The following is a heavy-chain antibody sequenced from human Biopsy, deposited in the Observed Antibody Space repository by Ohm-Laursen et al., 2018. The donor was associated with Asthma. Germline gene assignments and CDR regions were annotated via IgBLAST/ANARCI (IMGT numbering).Heavy chain of an antibody. J-gene: IGHJ4*02. CDR2: IYYSGST. V-gene: IGHV4-31*03. CDR3: ARAQDYYDSRGYYRSFDY. D-gene: IGHD3-22*01. Sequence: TLSLTCTVSGGSISRTFYYWGWIRQHPGKGLEWIGFIYYSGSTYYNPSLKSRVSISIDTSKNQFSLKLSSVTAADTAVYYCARAQDYYDSRGYYRSFDYWGQVTLVTVSS. CDR1: GGSISRTFYY.